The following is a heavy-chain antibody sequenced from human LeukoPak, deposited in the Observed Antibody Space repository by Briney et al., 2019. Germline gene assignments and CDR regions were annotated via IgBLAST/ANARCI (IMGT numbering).Heavy chain of an antibody. V-gene: IGHV4-30-2*01. CDR3: ARGAYGDYWYFDL. CDR2: IYHSGST. CDR1: GGSISSGGYS. Sequence: SQTLSLTCAVSGGSISSGGYSWSWIRQPPGKGLEWIGYIYHSGSTYYNPSLKSRVTISVDRSKNQFSLKLSSVTAADTAVYYCARGAYGDYWYFDLWGRGTLVTVSS. D-gene: IGHD4-17*01. J-gene: IGHJ2*01.